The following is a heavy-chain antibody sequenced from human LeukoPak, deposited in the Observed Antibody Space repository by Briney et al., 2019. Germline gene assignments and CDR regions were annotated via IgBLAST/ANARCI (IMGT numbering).Heavy chain of an antibody. J-gene: IGHJ1*01. CDR1: GFTFSSYG. D-gene: IGHD4-17*01. CDR2: ISGSGGST. CDR3: AKGAYGDYASSAEYFQH. V-gene: IGHV3-23*01. Sequence: GRSLRLSCAASGFTFSSYGMHWVRQSPGRGLEWVSAISGSGGSTYYADSVKGRFTISRDNSKNTLYLQMNSLRAEDTAVYYCAKGAYGDYASSAEYFQHWGQGTLVTVSS.